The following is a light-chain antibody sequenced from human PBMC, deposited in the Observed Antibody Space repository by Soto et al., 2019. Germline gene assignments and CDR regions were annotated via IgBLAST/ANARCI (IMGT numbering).Light chain of an antibody. CDR2: AAS. Sequence: DIQLTQSPSSLSASVGDRVTITCRASQSITSYLNWYQQKPGKAPKLLIYAASSLQSGVPSRFSGIGSGTDFTLTISSLQPEDFATYYCQQSYSAPVTFGQGTKVEFK. V-gene: IGKV1-39*01. CDR3: QQSYSAPVT. J-gene: IGKJ1*01. CDR1: QSITSY.